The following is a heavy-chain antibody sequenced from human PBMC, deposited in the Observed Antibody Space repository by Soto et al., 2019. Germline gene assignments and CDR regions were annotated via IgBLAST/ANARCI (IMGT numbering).Heavy chain of an antibody. V-gene: IGHV3-30*02. CDR1: GFNFRNSG. D-gene: IGHD2-2*01. CDR3: AREGSTRKIHAFDI. J-gene: IGHJ3*02. Sequence: GGSLRLSCAASGFNFRNSGMHWVRQAPGKGLEWVAFIQSDESSRYFGDSVKGRITISRDNLKNTVYLQMNSLRAEDTAVYYCAREGSTRKIHAFDIWGQGTMVT. CDR2: IQSDESSR.